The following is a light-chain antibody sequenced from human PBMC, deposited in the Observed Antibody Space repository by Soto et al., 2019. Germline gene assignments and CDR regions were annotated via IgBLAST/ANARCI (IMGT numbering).Light chain of an antibody. CDR1: SSDVGGYNY. V-gene: IGLV2-14*01. CDR3: SSYTSSSTVV. Sequence: QSALTQPASVSGSPGQSITISCTGTSSDVGGYNYVSWYQQHPGKAPKLIIFDVSNRPSGVSNRFSGSKSGNMASLTISGLQAEDEADYFCSSYTSSSTVVFGGGTKLTVL. J-gene: IGLJ2*01. CDR2: DVS.